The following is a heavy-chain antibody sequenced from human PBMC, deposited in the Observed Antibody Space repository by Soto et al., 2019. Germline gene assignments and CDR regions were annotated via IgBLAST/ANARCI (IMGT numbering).Heavy chain of an antibody. CDR3: TKGADIDY. CDR1: GFSFSTYD. J-gene: IGHJ4*02. CDR2: IIGSDGST. V-gene: IGHV3-23*01. D-gene: IGHD3-16*01. Sequence: GSLRRSCAASGFSFSTYDMSWVRQSPGKGLDWVSVIIGSDGSTYYAHSVKGRFTISRDNSKNTLYLQMIVLRVDDTAVYCCTKGADIDYWGQGTLVTVSS.